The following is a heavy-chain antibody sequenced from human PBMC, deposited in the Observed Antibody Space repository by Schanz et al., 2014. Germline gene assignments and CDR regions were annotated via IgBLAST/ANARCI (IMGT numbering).Heavy chain of an antibody. Sequence: EVQLLESGGGLVQPGGSLRLSCAASGFTFRGYAMSWVRQAPGRGLEWVSIISGSGGNTYYADAVRGRFTISRDNSKTTVDLQMNSLRAEDTTVYYCAKDAENTAMITGYFDYWGQGTLVTVSS. V-gene: IGHV3-23*01. J-gene: IGHJ4*02. CDR2: ISGSGGNT. CDR1: GFTFRGYA. CDR3: AKDAENTAMITGYFDY. D-gene: IGHD5-18*01.